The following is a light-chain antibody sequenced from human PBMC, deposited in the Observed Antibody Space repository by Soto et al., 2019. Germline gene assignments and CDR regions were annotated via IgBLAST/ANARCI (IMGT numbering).Light chain of an antibody. V-gene: IGKV2-24*01. CDR1: QSLVHSNGDTY. CDR2: KIS. J-gene: IGKJ1*01. Sequence: EIVLTQTPLSLRVTLGQPASISCRSSQSLVHSNGDTYFSWFQQRPGQPPRLLIYKISNRFSGVPDRFRGSGAGPVFTLRISRGEADNVGVYYCMQATHFPRAFGQGTKVEIQ. CDR3: MQATHFPRA.